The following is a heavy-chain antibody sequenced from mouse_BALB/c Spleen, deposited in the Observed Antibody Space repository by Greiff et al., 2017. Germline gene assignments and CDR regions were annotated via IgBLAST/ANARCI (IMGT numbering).Heavy chain of an antibody. D-gene: IGHD4-1*02. CDR3: ARSATGTGMDY. J-gene: IGHJ4*01. CDR1: GYTFSSYW. CDR2: ILPGSGST. Sequence: QVQLQQSGAELMKPGASVKISCKATGYTFSSYWIEWVKQRPGHGLEWIGEILPGSGSTNYNEKFKGKATFTADTSSNTAYMQLSSLTSEDSAVYYCARSATGTGMDYWGQGTSVTVSS. V-gene: IGHV1-9*01.